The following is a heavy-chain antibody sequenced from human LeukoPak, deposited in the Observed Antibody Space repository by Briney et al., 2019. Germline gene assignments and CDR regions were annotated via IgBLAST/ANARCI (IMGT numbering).Heavy chain of an antibody. CDR2: ISGSGGST. J-gene: IGHJ4*02. Sequence: HSGGSLRLSCAASGFTFSSYAMSWVRQAPGKGLEWVSAISGSGGSTYYADSVKGRFTISRDNSKNTLYLQMNSLRAEDTAVYYCAKDGNYYDSSGYYYFDYWGQGTLVTVSS. CDR1: GFTFSSYA. V-gene: IGHV3-23*01. CDR3: AKDGNYYDSSGYYYFDY. D-gene: IGHD3-22*01.